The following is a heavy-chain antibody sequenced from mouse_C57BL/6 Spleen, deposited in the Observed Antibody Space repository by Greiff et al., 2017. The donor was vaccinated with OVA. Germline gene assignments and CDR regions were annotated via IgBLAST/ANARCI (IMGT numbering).Heavy chain of an antibody. V-gene: IGHV1-52*01. Sequence: QVQLQQPGAELVRPGSSVKLSCKASGYTFTSYWMHWVKQRPIQGLEWIGNIDPSDSETHYTQKFKDKATLTVDKSSSTAYMQLISLTSEDSAVYDCARSPSSGTPYDYWGQGTTLTVSS. CDR3: ARSPSSGTPYDY. CDR1: GYTFTSYW. D-gene: IGHD2-10*02. J-gene: IGHJ2*01. CDR2: IDPSDSET.